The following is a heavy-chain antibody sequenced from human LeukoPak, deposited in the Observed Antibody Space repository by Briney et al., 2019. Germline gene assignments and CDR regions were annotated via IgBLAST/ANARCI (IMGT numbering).Heavy chain of an antibody. J-gene: IGHJ4*02. D-gene: IGHD2-2*02. Sequence: GASVKVSCKASGGTFSSYAIIWVRQAPGQGLEWMGRIIPILGIANYAQKFQGRVTITADKSTSTAYMELSSLRSEDTAVYYCASDPTVYCSSTSCYSNYWGQGTLVTVSS. CDR1: GGTFSSYA. CDR2: IIPILGIA. V-gene: IGHV1-69*04. CDR3: ASDPTVYCSSTSCYSNY.